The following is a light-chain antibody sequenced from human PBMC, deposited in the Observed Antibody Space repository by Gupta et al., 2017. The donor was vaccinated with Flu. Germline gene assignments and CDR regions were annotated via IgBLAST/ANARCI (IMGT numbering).Light chain of an antibody. CDR1: QGVMSNY. V-gene: IGKV3-20*01. CDR2: GAS. J-gene: IGKJ1*01. Sequence: DTLLSSPGERGTHSGWARQGVMSNYLAWYQQKPGQAPRLLIYGASSRATGVPDRFSGSGSETEFALSISRLEPEDFAVYYCHQYGGSPRTFGQGTKVEI. CDR3: HQYGGSPRT.